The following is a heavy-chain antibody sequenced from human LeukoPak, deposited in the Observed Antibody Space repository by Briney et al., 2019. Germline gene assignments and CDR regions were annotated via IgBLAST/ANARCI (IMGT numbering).Heavy chain of an antibody. Sequence: SVKVSCKASGGTFSSYAISWVRQAPGQGLEWMGRIIPILSIANYAQKFQGRVTITADKSTSTAYMELSSLRSEDAAVYYCARLPITDSGYDWVDYWGQGTLVTVSS. J-gene: IGHJ4*02. CDR1: GGTFSSYA. CDR2: IIPILSIA. D-gene: IGHD5-12*01. CDR3: ARLPITDSGYDWVDY. V-gene: IGHV1-69*04.